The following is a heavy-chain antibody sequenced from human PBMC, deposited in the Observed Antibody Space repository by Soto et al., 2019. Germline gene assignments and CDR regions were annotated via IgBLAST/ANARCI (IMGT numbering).Heavy chain of an antibody. D-gene: IGHD6-13*01. Sequence: PGGSHRLTCADAGCTFLGFSINWIHQAPGKGLEWVSTISSNSAYIYYTDALRGRFTISRDNAKNSLHLQMNSLRAEDTAVYYCTRDASRDSSARGWFDPWGPGTLVTVSS. V-gene: IGHV3-21*03. CDR2: ISSNSAYI. CDR3: TRDASRDSSARGWFDP. J-gene: IGHJ5*02. CDR1: GCTFLGFS.